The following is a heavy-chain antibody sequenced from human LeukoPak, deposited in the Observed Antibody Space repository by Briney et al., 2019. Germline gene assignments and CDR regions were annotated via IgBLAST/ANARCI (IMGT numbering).Heavy chain of an antibody. CDR3: AGASSKWELSF. V-gene: IGHV1-69*13. CDR2: YIPMFGTA. D-gene: IGHD1-26*01. CDR1: GGTFSRYA. J-gene: IGHJ4*02. Sequence: GASVKVSCKAFGGTFSRYAISWVRQAPGQGLEWMGGYIPMFGTANYAQNFQNRVTITADESTSTFSMEVSSLRPEDTAVYFCAGASSKWELSFWGQGTLVTVSS.